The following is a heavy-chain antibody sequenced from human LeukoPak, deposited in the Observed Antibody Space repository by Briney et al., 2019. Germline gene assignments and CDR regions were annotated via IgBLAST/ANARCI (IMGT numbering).Heavy chain of an antibody. CDR3: AREAWGAVAGNGEFDY. D-gene: IGHD6-19*01. V-gene: IGHV4-30-4*01. Sequence: SETLSLTCTVSGGSISSGDYYWSWIRQPPGKGLEWIGYIYYSGSTYYNPSLKSRVTISVDTSKNQFSLKLSSVTAADTAVYYCAREAWGAVAGNGEFDYWGQGTLVTVSS. J-gene: IGHJ4*02. CDR1: GGSISSGDYY. CDR2: IYYSGST.